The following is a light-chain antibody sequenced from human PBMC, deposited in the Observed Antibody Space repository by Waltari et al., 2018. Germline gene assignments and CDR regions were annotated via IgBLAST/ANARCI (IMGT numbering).Light chain of an antibody. J-gene: IGLJ2*01. V-gene: IGLV2-8*01. CDR1: SSDVGGYNS. CDR2: EVS. Sequence: QSALTQPPSASGSPGQSVTISCTGTSSDVGGYNSVSWYQQHPGKAPTPMISEVSNRPPGVPDRFSGSKSGTTASRTVSGLQAEDEADYYCSSYAGSNVIFGGGTKLTVL. CDR3: SSYAGSNVI.